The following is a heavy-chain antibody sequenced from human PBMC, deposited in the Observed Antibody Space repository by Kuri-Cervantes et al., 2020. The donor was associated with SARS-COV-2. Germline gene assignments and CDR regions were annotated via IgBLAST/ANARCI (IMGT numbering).Heavy chain of an antibody. CDR1: DGSFRNYY. CDR3: ARVLRYYDSSGYLGSFDP. Sequence: SETLSLTCAVSDGSFRNYYWSWIRQPPGKGLERIGEINHSGSTNYNPSLRSRVTMSVDTSKNQFSLKLSSVTAADTAVYYCARVLRYYDSSGYLGSFDPWGQGTLVTVSS. CDR2: INHSGST. V-gene: IGHV4-34*01. D-gene: IGHD3-22*01. J-gene: IGHJ5*02.